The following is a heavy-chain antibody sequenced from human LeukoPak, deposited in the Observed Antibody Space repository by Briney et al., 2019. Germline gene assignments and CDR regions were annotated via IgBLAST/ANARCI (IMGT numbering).Heavy chain of an antibody. Sequence: ASVKLSCEASGYTFTSYGISWVRQAPGQGLEWMGWISAYNGNTNYAQKLQGRVTMTTDTSTNTAYMELRSLRSDDTAVYYCARVRVYYDSSGPRDYWGQGTLVTVSS. CDR1: GYTFTSYG. CDR2: ISAYNGNT. CDR3: ARVRVYYDSSGPRDY. D-gene: IGHD3-22*01. V-gene: IGHV1-18*01. J-gene: IGHJ4*02.